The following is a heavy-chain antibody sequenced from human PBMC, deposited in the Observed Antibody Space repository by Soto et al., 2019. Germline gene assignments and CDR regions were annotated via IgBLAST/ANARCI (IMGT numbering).Heavy chain of an antibody. Sequence: QVQLVQSGAEVTKPGASVKVSCKASGYTFTNFGIRCVRQAPGQGHEWLGWISAYNGNTNYAQNFQGRVTMTTDTSTSTAYMEVRSLRFDDTVVYDGARGGTPMGYWGQGTLVTVSS. CDR3: ARGGTPMGY. CDR1: GYTFTNFG. CDR2: ISAYNGNT. J-gene: IGHJ4*02. D-gene: IGHD3-16*01. V-gene: IGHV1-18*01.